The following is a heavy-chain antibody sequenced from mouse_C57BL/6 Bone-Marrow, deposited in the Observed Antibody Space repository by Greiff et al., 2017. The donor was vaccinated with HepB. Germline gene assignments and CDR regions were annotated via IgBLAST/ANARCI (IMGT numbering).Heavy chain of an antibody. Sequence: QVHVKQPGAELVKPGASVKMSCKASGYTFTSYWITWVKQRPGQGLEWIGDIYPGSGSTNYNEKFKGKATLTADKSSSTAYMELRSLTSEDSAVYFCANWDEGFDYWGQGTTLTVSS. V-gene: IGHV1-55*01. D-gene: IGHD4-1*01. CDR3: ANWDEGFDY. CDR1: GYTFTSYW. CDR2: IYPGSGST. J-gene: IGHJ2*01.